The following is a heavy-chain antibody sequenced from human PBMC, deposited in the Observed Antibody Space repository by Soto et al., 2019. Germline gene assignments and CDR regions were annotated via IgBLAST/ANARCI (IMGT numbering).Heavy chain of an antibody. J-gene: IGHJ4*02. CDR1: GFIFDDYA. V-gene: IGHV3-9*01. Sequence: EVQLVESGGGLVQPGRSLRLSCAASGFIFDDYAMHWVRQAPGKGLEWVSGISWNCGSIGSAESVKGRFTISRDKAKKSLYLQMNSLTGKDTALYYCAKDASYSSNFYYFAYWGQGTLVTVSS. D-gene: IGHD6-13*01. CDR2: ISWNCGSI. CDR3: AKDASYSSNFYYFAY.